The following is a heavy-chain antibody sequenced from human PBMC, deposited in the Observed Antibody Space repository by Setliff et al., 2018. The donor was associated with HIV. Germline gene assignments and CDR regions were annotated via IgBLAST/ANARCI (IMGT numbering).Heavy chain of an antibody. CDR2: IYHSGSA. J-gene: IGHJ5*02. CDR1: GGSISSSNW. Sequence: SETLSLTCAVSGGSISSSNWWSWVRQPPGKGLEWIGEIYHSGSANYNPSLKSRVIISIDKSKNKFSLKVSSVSAADTAVYYCARILVAAAGTGFDPWGQGTLVTVSS. V-gene: IGHV4-4*02. D-gene: IGHD6-13*01. CDR3: ARILVAAAGTGFDP.